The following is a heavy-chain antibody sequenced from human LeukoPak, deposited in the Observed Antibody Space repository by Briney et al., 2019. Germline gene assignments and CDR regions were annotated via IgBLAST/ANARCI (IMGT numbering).Heavy chain of an antibody. J-gene: IGHJ4*02. CDR3: AKDWSSSGSTWSFDY. V-gene: IGHV3-23*01. D-gene: IGHD6-19*01. Sequence: DSVKGRFTISRDNSKNTLYLQMNSLRAEDTAVYDCAKDWSSSGSTWSFDYWGQGTLVTVSS.